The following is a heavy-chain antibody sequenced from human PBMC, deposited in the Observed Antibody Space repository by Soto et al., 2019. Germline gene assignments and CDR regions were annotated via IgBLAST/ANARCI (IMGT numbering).Heavy chain of an antibody. Sequence: EVQLVESGGGLVQPGVSLRLSCAASGFTFSSYWMNWVRQAPGKGREWVANIKQDGSEKYYVDSVKGRLTISRDNTKNSLYLQMNSLRAEDTAVYYCAREQLQVVIPDYWGQGTLVTVSS. J-gene: IGHJ4*02. CDR3: AREQLQVVIPDY. CDR2: IKQDGSEK. D-gene: IGHD1-1*01. V-gene: IGHV3-7*01. CDR1: GFTFSSYW.